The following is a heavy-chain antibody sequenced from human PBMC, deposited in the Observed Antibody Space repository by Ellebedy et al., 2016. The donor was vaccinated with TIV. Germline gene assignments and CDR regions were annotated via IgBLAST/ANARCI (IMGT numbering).Heavy chain of an antibody. CDR3: ARIGIGAARVGYDY. V-gene: IGHV3-21*01. D-gene: IGHD6-13*01. CDR1: GLTFADYP. J-gene: IGHJ4*02. CDR2: LSGSSNYI. Sequence: PGGSLRLSCAASGLTFADYPLNWVRQAPGEGLEWVSSLSGSSNYIYHADSVQGRFTTSRDNAKNSLYLHMTGLRAEDTAVYYCARIGIGAARVGYDYWGQGTLVTVSS.